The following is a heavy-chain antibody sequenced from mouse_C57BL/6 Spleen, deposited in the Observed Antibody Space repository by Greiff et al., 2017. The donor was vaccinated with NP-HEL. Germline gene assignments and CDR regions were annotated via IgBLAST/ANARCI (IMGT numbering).Heavy chain of an antibody. CDR2: FYPGSGSI. CDR1: GYTFTEYT. V-gene: IGHV1-62-2*01. J-gene: IGHJ4*01. CDR3: AIHEDLSYAMDY. D-gene: IGHD6-1*01. Sequence: QVQLQQSGAELVKPGASVKLSCKASGYTFTEYTIHWVKQRSGQGLEWIGWFYPGSGSIKYNEKFKDKATLTADKSSSPVYMELSRLTSEDDAVYSCAIHEDLSYAMDYWGQGTSVTVSS.